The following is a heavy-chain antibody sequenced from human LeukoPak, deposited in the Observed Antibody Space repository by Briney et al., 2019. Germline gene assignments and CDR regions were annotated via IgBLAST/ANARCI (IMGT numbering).Heavy chain of an antibody. Sequence: GGPLRLSCAASGFTFSSYAMSWVRQAPGKGLEWVSAISGSGGSTYYADSVKGRFTISRDNSKNTLYLQMNSLRAEDTAVYYCAKAAKYCSGGSCGPGWFDPWGQGTLVTVSS. D-gene: IGHD2-15*01. V-gene: IGHV3-23*01. CDR3: AKAAKYCSGGSCGPGWFDP. J-gene: IGHJ5*02. CDR2: ISGSGGST. CDR1: GFTFSSYA.